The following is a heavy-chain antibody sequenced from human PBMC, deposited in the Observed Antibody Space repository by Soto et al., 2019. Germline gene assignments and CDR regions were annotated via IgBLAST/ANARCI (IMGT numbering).Heavy chain of an antibody. CDR3: ATAPETFSPAGYYVNWFDP. D-gene: IGHD3-22*01. CDR1: GASFTDGSLF. CDR2: TYIGGMT. Sequence: SETLSLTCTVSGASFTDGSLFWGWIRQSPGKGVEWIASTYIGGMTYYNPSLRSRVTISVDTSKSQFSLRLNSVTAADTAVYSCATAPETFSPAGYYVNWFDPWGHGTLVTVSS. J-gene: IGHJ5*02. V-gene: IGHV4-39*01.